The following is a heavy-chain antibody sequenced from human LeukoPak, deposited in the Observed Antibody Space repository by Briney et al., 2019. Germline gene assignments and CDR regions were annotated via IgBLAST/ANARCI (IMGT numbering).Heavy chain of an antibody. J-gene: IGHJ4*02. V-gene: IGHV4-34*01. CDR3: ARAEGGDYPLELPWY. Sequence: SETLSLTCAVSGGSFSGYYWSWIRQPPGKGLEWIGEIDRSGSTSYNPSLKSRVTVSIDTSKNQFSLKLTSVTAADTAVYYCARAEGGDYPLELPWYWGQGTLVTVSS. CDR1: GGSFSGYY. CDR2: IDRSGST. D-gene: IGHD1-26*01.